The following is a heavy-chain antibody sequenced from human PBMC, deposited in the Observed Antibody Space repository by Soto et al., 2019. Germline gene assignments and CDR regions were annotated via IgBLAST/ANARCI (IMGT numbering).Heavy chain of an antibody. Sequence: EVQLLESGGGLVQPGGSLRLSCAASGFTFSSYAMSWVRQAPGKGLEWVSAISGSGGSTYYADSVKGRFTISRDNSKNTLYLQMNGLRVEDTAIYYCAGASGSRFFDSWGQGTLVTVSS. V-gene: IGHV3-23*01. CDR1: GFTFSSYA. CDR3: AGASGSRFFDS. J-gene: IGHJ4*02. D-gene: IGHD1-26*01. CDR2: ISGSGGST.